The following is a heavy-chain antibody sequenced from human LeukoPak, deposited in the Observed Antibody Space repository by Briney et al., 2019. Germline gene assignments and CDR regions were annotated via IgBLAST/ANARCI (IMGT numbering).Heavy chain of an antibody. CDR1: GFTFSRYS. V-gene: IGHV3-53*01. Sequence: PGGSLRLSCAASGFTFSRYSMSWVRQAPGKGLEWVSVIYSGGSTYYADSVKGRFTISRDNSKTTLYLQMNSLRAEDTAVYYCARGGYYMDVWGKGTTVTISS. J-gene: IGHJ6*03. CDR3: ARGGYYMDV. CDR2: IYSGGST.